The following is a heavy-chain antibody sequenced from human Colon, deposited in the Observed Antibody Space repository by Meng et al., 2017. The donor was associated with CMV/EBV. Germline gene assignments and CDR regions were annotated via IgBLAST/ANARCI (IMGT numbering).Heavy chain of an antibody. CDR1: GFSFGDHG. CDR2: INWNGVST. Sequence: GESLKISCAASGFSFGDHGMSWVRQVPGKGLEWVSGINWNGVSTDYADSVKGRFTISRDNAKNSLYLQMNSLRAEDTALYYCARDPRVRGSSSSRGFDPWGQGTLVTVSS. D-gene: IGHD6-6*01. CDR3: ARDPRVRGSSSSRGFDP. J-gene: IGHJ5*02. V-gene: IGHV3-20*04.